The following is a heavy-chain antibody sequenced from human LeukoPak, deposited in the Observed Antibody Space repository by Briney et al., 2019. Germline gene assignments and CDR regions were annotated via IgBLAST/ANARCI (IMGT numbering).Heavy chain of an antibody. Sequence: PSETLSLTCTVSGGSIDNYYWSWFRQPPGKTLEWIAYIYYLGTTNYNPSLKSRVTISVDRSNNQFSLKLTSVTAADTAVYYCARHSGYGDYPPDYWGQGMLVTVSS. D-gene: IGHD4-17*01. V-gene: IGHV4-59*08. J-gene: IGHJ4*02. CDR3: ARHSGYGDYPPDY. CDR1: GGSIDNYY. CDR2: IYYLGTT.